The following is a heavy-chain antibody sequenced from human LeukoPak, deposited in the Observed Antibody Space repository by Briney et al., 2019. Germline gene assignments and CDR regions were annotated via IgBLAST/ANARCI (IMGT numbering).Heavy chain of an antibody. J-gene: IGHJ5*02. CDR1: GFTFSGSA. V-gene: IGHV3-73*01. CDR2: IRSKANSYAT. D-gene: IGHD6-13*01. Sequence: GGSLRLSCAASGFTFSGSAMHWVRQASGKGLEWVGRIRSKANSYATAYAASVKGRFTISRDDSKNTAYLQMNSLRAEDTAVYYCAKDHSSSWYGDNWFDPWGQGTLVTVSS. CDR3: AKDHSSSWYGDNWFDP.